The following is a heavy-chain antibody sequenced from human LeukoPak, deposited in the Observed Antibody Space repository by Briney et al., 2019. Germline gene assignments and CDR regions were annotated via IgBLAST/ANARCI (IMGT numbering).Heavy chain of an antibody. D-gene: IGHD6-13*01. CDR1: GFTFSSNW. CDR3: ARANNSSWHN. CDR2: IKPDGSAQ. V-gene: IGHV3-7*01. Sequence: GGSLRLSCATSGFTFSSNWMSWVRHVPGRGLDWVANIKPDGSAQYYAASVKGRFTVSRDNAKNSVYLQMNSLRVEDTAVYYCARANNSSWHNWGQGTLVTVSA. J-gene: IGHJ4*02.